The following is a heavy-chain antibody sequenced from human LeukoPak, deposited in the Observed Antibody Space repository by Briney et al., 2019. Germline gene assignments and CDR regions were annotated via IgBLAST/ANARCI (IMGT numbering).Heavy chain of an antibody. D-gene: IGHD3-10*01. CDR1: GFTFSSYA. Sequence: PGGSLRLSCAASGFTFSSYAMSWVRQAPGKGLEWVSAISGSGGSTYYADSVKGRFTISRDNSKNTLYLQMNSLRAEDTAVYYCARDGYGSRAFDIWGQGTMVTVSS. J-gene: IGHJ3*02. CDR3: ARDGYGSRAFDI. V-gene: IGHV3-23*01. CDR2: ISGSGGST.